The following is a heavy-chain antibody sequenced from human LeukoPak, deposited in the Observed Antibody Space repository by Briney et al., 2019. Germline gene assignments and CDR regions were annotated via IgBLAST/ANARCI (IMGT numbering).Heavy chain of an antibody. CDR2: ISSSCSTI. CDR1: GFTFSSYE. Sequence: GWALRLSCAASGFTFSSYEMNWVGQAPGRGREGVAYISSSCSTIYYADSVKGRLTISRDPAKNSLYLQMNSLRVEDTAVYYCAKDIVRGGDDYWGQGPLVIVSS. CDR3: AKDIVRGGDDY. V-gene: IGHV3-48*03. J-gene: IGHJ4*02. D-gene: IGHD2-21*02.